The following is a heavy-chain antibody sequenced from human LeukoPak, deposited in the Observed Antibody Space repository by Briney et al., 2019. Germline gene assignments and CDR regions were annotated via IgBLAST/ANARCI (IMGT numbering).Heavy chain of an antibody. CDR3: AKVAVDCSSTSCYYSDAFDI. J-gene: IGHJ3*02. CDR2: ISGSGGST. V-gene: IGHV3-23*01. D-gene: IGHD2-2*01. Sequence: GGSLRLSCAASGFTFSSYWMSWVRQAPGKGLEWVSAISGSGGSTYYADSVKGRFTISRDNSKNTLYLQMNSLRAEDTAVYYCAKVAVDCSSTSCYYSDAFDIWGQGTMVTVSS. CDR1: GFTFSSYW.